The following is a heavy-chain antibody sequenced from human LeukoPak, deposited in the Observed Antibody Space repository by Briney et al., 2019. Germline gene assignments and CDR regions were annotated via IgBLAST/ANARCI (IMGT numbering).Heavy chain of an antibody. CDR1: GFTFSSYG. CDR2: ITSSGSTI. V-gene: IGHV3-48*02. J-gene: IGHJ4*02. D-gene: IGHD6-19*01. Sequence: GGSLRLSCAAPGFTFSSYGMNWVRQAPGKGLEWVSYITSSGSTIYYAGSVKGRFSISRDNAKNSVYLQMNSLRDDDTAVYYCARVDGSGWFRYWGQGTLVTVSS. CDR3: ARVDGSGWFRY.